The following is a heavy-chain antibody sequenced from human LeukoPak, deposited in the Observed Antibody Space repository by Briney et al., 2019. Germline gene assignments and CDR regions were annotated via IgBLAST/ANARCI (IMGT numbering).Heavy chain of an antibody. CDR3: ARDISAYGYDLPYYFDY. Sequence: PGGSLRLSCAASGFTFSSYSMNWVRQAPGKGLEWVSYISSSSSTIYYADSVKGRFTISRDNAKNSLYLQMNSLRAEDTAVYYCARDISAYGYDLPYYFDYWGQGTLVTVSS. CDR1: GFTFSSYS. CDR2: ISSSSSTI. V-gene: IGHV3-48*01. D-gene: IGHD5-12*01. J-gene: IGHJ4*02.